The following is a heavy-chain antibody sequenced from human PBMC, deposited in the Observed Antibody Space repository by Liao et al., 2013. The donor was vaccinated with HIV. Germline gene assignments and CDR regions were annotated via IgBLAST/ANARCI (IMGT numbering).Heavy chain of an antibody. Sequence: HLQVSGPGLVKTSETLSLTCSVSGASISGHYWSWIRQPAGKGLEWIGRIFTSGNSGSTNYNPSLKSRVTISVDTSKNLFSLKLSSVTAADTAVYYCARVRAPHIVVVIPINGIDYWGQGTLVTVS. D-gene: IGHD2-21*01. CDR2: IFTSGNSGST. CDR3: ARVRAPHIVVVIPINGIDY. J-gene: IGHJ4*02. CDR1: GASISGHY. V-gene: IGHV4-4*07.